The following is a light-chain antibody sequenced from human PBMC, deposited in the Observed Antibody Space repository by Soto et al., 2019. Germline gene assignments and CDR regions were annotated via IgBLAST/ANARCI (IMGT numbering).Light chain of an antibody. CDR3: QQLNSYLIT. CDR1: QGISSY. V-gene: IGKV1-9*01. Sequence: DIQLTQSPSFLSASVGDRVTITCRASQGISSYLAWYQQKPGKAPKLLIYAASTLQSGVPSRFSGSGSGTEFTLTISSPQPEDFATYYCQQLNSYLITFGQGTRLEIK. J-gene: IGKJ5*01. CDR2: AAS.